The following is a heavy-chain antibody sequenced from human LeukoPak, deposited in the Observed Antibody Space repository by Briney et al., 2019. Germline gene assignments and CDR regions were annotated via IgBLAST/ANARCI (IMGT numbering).Heavy chain of an antibody. J-gene: IGHJ6*02. CDR2: ISGSGGST. D-gene: IGHD2-2*02. V-gene: IGHV3-23*01. Sequence: GGSLRLSCAASGFTFSSYAMSWVRQAPGKGLEWVSAISGSGGSTYYADSVKGRFTISRDNSKNTLYLQMNSLRAEDTAVYYCAKGHQLLYPYYYYGMDVWGQGTTVTVSS. CDR1: GFTFSSYA. CDR3: AKGHQLLYPYYYYGMDV.